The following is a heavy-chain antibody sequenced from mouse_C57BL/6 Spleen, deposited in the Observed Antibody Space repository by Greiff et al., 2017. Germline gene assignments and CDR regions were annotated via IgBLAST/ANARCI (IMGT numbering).Heavy chain of an antibody. V-gene: IGHV5-17*01. Sequence: EVQLVESGGGLVKPGASLKLSCAASGFTFSGYGMHWVRQAPEKGLEWVAYISSGSSTIYYADTVKGRFTISRDNAKTTLFLQLTRLKSEDTAMYYCARPADARDGSMAYWGQGTLVTVSA. CDR3: ARPADARDGSMAY. D-gene: IGHD1-1*01. CDR2: ISSGSSTI. J-gene: IGHJ3*01. CDR1: GFTFSGYG.